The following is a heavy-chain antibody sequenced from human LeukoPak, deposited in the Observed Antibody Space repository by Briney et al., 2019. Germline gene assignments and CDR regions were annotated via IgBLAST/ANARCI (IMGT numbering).Heavy chain of an antibody. Sequence: ASVRVSYTASRYTFTPYYMYGLRQAPGQGLEWMGWINPNSGGTNYAQKFQGRVTMTRDTSISTAYMELSRLRSDGTAVYCWRTRAWTWTYVEYFDYWGQGGLVTVSS. CDR3: RTRAWTWTYVEYFDY. J-gene: IGHJ4*02. CDR1: RYTFTPYY. CDR2: INPNSGGT. V-gene: IGHV1-2*02. D-gene: IGHD3/OR15-3a*01.